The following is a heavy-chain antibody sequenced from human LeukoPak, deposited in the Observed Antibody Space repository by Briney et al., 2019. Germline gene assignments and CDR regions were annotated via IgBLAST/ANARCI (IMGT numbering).Heavy chain of an antibody. Sequence: SSETLSPTCSVSGASISDSYWTWIRQPPGKTLEWIGYIYYTGDNDYNPSLKSRVTMSVDTSKSHLSLKLTSVTAADTAVYYCARVSIFGIGYYYYYMDVWGKGTAVTVSS. CDR2: IYYTGDN. J-gene: IGHJ6*03. V-gene: IGHV4-59*01. D-gene: IGHD3-3*01. CDR3: ARVSIFGIGYYYYYMDV. CDR1: GASISDSY.